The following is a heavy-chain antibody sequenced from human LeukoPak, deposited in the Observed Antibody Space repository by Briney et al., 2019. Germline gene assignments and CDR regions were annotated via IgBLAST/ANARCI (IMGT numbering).Heavy chain of an antibody. CDR1: GITFSSYG. Sequence: PGGTLRLSCAASGITFSSYGMSWVRQAPGTGLEWVSIISGSGGSTSYADSVKGRFTISRDNSKNTLYLQMNSLRAEDTAVYYCARDSTYPYSSSWYVPWTHWGNWFDPWGQGTLVTVSS. CDR2: ISGSGGST. CDR3: ARDSTYPYSSSWYVPWTHWGNWFDP. V-gene: IGHV3-23*01. D-gene: IGHD6-13*01. J-gene: IGHJ5*02.